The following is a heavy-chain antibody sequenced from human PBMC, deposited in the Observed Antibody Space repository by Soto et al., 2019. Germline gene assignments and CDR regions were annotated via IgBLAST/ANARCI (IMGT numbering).Heavy chain of an antibody. CDR3: VTDLLGSGGHFDY. CDR1: GFVFSSFD. Sequence: QVQLVESGGGVVQPGRSLRLSCAASGFVFSSFDMNWVRQAPGKGLEWVAHIRYDGGKTYYADSVKGRFTISRDNSRNTLYLQMNSLRAEDTAVYRCVTDLLGSGGHFDYWGQGTLVTVSS. J-gene: IGHJ4*02. V-gene: IGHV3-33*08. CDR2: IRYDGGKT. D-gene: IGHD7-27*01.